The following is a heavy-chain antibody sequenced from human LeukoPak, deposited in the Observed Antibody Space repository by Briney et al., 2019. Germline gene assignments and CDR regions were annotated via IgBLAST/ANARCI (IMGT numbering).Heavy chain of an antibody. D-gene: IGHD3-9*01. J-gene: IGHJ3*02. CDR3: AGDLVYYDILTGLSLSLGVFDI. V-gene: IGHV1-2*02. CDR1: GYTFTGYY. Sequence: GASVKVSCKASGYTFTGYYIHWVRQAPGQGLEWMGWINPNSGGTNYAQKFQGRVTMTRDTSISTAYMELSRLNSDDTAVYYCAGDLVYYDILTGLSLSLGVFDIWGQGTMVTVSS. CDR2: INPNSGGT.